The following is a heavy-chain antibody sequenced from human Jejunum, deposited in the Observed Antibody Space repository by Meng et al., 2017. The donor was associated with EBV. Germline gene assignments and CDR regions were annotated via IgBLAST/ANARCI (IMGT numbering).Heavy chain of an antibody. CDR3: ARASSERLLYY. J-gene: IGHJ4*02. CDR2: INQVGST. V-gene: IGHV4-4*02. D-gene: IGHD1-14*01. Sequence: LQESAPGLVQLSVTLSLPRAFSTVLISSYEWWSWVRHPPGKGLEWLGEINQVGSTYYNPSLKSRVPISIDTSKRQFSLRLNSMTAADTAVYYCARASSERLLYYWGQGTLVTVSS. CDR1: TVLISSYEW.